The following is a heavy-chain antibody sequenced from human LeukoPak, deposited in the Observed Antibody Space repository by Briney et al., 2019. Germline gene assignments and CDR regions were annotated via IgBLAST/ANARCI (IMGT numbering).Heavy chain of an antibody. D-gene: IGHD3-22*01. J-gene: IGHJ4*02. CDR1: GFTFSSYA. CDR2: ISYDGSNK. V-gene: IGHV3-30*04. CDR3: ARDPYYDSSGYHDY. Sequence: GRSLRLSCAASGFTFSSYAMHWVRQAPGKGPERVAVISYDGSNKYYAGSVKGRFTISRDNSKNTLYLQMNSLRAEDTAVYYCARDPYYDSSGYHDYWGQGTLVTVSS.